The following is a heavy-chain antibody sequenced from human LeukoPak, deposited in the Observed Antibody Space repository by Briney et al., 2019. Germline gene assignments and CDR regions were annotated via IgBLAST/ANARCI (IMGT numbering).Heavy chain of an antibody. V-gene: IGHV3-30*04. D-gene: IGHD3-22*01. J-gene: IGHJ4*02. Sequence: GGSLRLSCAASGFTFSSYAMHWVRQAPGKGLEWVAVISYDGINKYYADSVKGRFTISRDNAKNSLYLQMNSLRAEDTAVYYCARGPSAYYYDSSGYYPDYWGQGTLVTVSS. CDR2: ISYDGINK. CDR1: GFTFSSYA. CDR3: ARGPSAYYYDSSGYYPDY.